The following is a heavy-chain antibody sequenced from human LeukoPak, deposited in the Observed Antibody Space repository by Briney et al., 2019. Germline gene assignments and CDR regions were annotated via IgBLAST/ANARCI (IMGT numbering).Heavy chain of an antibody. CDR2: IKQDGSEK. D-gene: IGHD5-24*01. CDR1: GFTFSSYW. J-gene: IGHJ4*02. Sequence: GGSLRLSCAASGFTFSSYWMSWVRQAPGKGLEWVANIKQDGSEKYYVDSVKGRFTISRDNAKNSLYLQMNSLRAEDTAVYYCARDSGWLQLLADFDYWGQGTLVTVSS. V-gene: IGHV3-7*01. CDR3: ARDSGWLQLLADFDY.